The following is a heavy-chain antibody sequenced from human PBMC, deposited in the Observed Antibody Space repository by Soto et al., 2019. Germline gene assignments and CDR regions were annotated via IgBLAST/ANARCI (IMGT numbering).Heavy chain of an antibody. CDR3: HYDSSGYPYFDY. D-gene: IGHD3-22*01. J-gene: IGHJ4*02. Sequence: GASVKVSCKVSGYTLTELSMHWVRQAPGKGLEWMGGFDPEDGETIYAQKFQGRVTMTEDTSTDTAYMELSSLRSEDTAVYYCHYDSSGYPYFDYWGQGTLVTSPQ. V-gene: IGHV1-24*01. CDR1: GYTLTELS. CDR2: FDPEDGET.